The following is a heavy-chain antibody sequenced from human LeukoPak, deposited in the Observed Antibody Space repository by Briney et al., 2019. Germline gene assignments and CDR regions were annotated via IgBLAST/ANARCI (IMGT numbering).Heavy chain of an antibody. CDR3: ARCPEVRGVIITRFDP. J-gene: IGHJ5*02. Sequence: WASVKVSCKASGGTFSSYAISWVRQAPGQGLEWMGGTIPIFGTANYAQKFQGRVTITADESTSTAHMELSSLRSEDTAVYYCARCPEVRGVIITRFDPWGQGTLVTVSS. CDR2: TIPIFGTA. CDR1: GGTFSSYA. V-gene: IGHV1-69*13. D-gene: IGHD3-10*01.